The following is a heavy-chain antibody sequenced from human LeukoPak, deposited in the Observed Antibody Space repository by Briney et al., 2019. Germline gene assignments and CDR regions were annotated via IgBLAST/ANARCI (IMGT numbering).Heavy chain of an antibody. CDR2: INHSGST. CDR1: GGSFSGYY. D-gene: IGHD1-26*01. Sequence: SETLSLTCAVYGGSFSGYYWSWIRQPPGKGLEWIGEINHSGSTNYNPSLKSRVTISVDTPKNQFSLKLSSVTAADTAVYYCARAARVGAKLYWGQGTLVTVSS. V-gene: IGHV4-34*01. J-gene: IGHJ4*02. CDR3: ARAARVGAKLY.